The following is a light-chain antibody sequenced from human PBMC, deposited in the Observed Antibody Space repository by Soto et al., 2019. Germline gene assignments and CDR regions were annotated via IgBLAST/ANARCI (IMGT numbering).Light chain of an antibody. CDR3: QQIYSAPLT. CDR2: AAS. Sequence: DIQMTQSPSSLSASVGDRVTITCRASQSITTYLKWYRQKPGKAPKLLIYAASSLQSGVPSRFSGSGSETEFTLSISSLQPEDFATYFCQQIYSAPLTFGGGTKV. V-gene: IGKV1-39*01. CDR1: QSITTY. J-gene: IGKJ4*01.